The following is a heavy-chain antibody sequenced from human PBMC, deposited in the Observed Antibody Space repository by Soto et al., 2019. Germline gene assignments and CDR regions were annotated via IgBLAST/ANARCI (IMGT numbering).Heavy chain of an antibody. D-gene: IGHD1-26*01. CDR1: GGSISSGGYY. J-gene: IGHJ5*02. V-gene: IGHV4-31*03. CDR3: ARGPPYYLYDNWFDP. CDR2: IYYSGST. Sequence: QVELQESGPGLVKPSQTLSLTCTVSGGSISSGGYYWSWIRQHPGKGLEWIGYIYYSGSTYYNPSLKSRVTISVDTSKNQFSLKLSSVTAADTAVYYFARGPPYYLYDNWFDPWGQGTLVTVSS.